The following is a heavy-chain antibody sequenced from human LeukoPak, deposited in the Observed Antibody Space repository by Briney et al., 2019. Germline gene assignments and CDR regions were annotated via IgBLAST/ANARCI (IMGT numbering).Heavy chain of an antibody. CDR3: ARDAKLCSITSCIDY. CDR2: ISYDGSNK. Sequence: GGSLRLACAAAGFTFSIYSMHWVRQAPGKGLEWVAVISYDGSNKYYADSVKGRFTISRDHSKNTLYLQMNSLRAEDTAVYYCARDAKLCSITSCIDYWGQGTLVTVSS. V-gene: IGHV3-30*04. CDR1: GFTFSIYS. J-gene: IGHJ4*02. D-gene: IGHD2-2*01.